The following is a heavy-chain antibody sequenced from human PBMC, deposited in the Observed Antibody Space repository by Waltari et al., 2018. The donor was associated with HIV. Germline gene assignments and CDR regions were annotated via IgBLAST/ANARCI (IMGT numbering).Heavy chain of an antibody. V-gene: IGHV1-18*01. CDR3: VRGGGSWLYDMYYFQGLDV. CDR1: GFTFTNYV. Sequence: QVQLVQSGPEMRRLGASMKISCRASGFTFTNYVFSWVRQAPGQGLEWLGWISAYDGNRDSAQKLKERVTLSTDKSTTTAYLEVRGLRADDTAIYFCVRGGGSWLYDMYYFQGLDVWGQGTAVTVSS. D-gene: IGHD3-10*01. CDR2: ISAYDGNR. J-gene: IGHJ6*02.